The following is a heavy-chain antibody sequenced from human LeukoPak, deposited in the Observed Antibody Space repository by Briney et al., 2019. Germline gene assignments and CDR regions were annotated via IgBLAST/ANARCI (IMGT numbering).Heavy chain of an antibody. CDR3: ARRRSGTLRDAFDI. CDR2: ITSSSSCI. D-gene: IGHD1-14*01. CDR1: GFTFSSYP. V-gene: IGHV3-21*01. Sequence: GGSLRLSCAASGFTFSSYPMNWVRQAPGKGPEWVSSITSSSSCIYYADSVKGRFTISRDNAKNSLYLQMNSLRAEDTAVYYCARRRSGTLRDAFDIWGQGTMVTVSS. J-gene: IGHJ3*02.